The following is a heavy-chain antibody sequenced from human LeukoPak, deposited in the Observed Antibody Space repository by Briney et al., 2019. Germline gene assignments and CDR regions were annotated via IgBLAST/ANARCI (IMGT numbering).Heavy chain of an antibody. D-gene: IGHD4-17*01. J-gene: IGHJ3*02. CDR1: GGSISSSSYY. CDR3: AAVTTQGGAFDI. V-gene: IGHV4-39*01. Sequence: PSETLSLTCTVSGGSISSSSYYWGWIRQPPGKGLEWTGSSYYSGSTYYNPSLKSRVTISVDTSKNQFSLKLSSVTAADTAVYYCAAVTTQGGAFDIWGQGTMVTVSS. CDR2: SYYSGST.